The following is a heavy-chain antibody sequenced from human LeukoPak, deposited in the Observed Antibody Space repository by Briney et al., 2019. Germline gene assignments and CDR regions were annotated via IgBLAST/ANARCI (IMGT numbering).Heavy chain of an antibody. J-gene: IGHJ4*02. V-gene: IGHV1-18*01. CDR3: ARDWAYDSSGYSDY. D-gene: IGHD3-22*01. Sequence: ASVKVSCKASGYTFTSYGISWVRQAPGQGLEWMGWISAYNGNTNYAQKLQGRVTMTTDTSTSTAYMELRSLRSDDTAVYCCARDWAYDSSGYSDYWGQGTLVTVSS. CDR1: GYTFTSYG. CDR2: ISAYNGNT.